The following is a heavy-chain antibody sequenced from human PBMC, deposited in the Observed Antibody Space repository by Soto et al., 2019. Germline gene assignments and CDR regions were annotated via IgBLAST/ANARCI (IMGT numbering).Heavy chain of an antibody. CDR1: GGSISSYY. CDR3: ARVYDFWSGTYTFDY. D-gene: IGHD3-3*01. J-gene: IGHJ4*02. Sequence: SETLSLTCTVSGGSISSYYWSWIRQPPGKGLEWIGYIYYSGSTNYNPSLKSRVTISVDTSKNQFSLKLSSVTAADTAVYYCARVYDFWSGTYTFDYWGQGTLVTVSS. CDR2: IYYSGST. V-gene: IGHV4-59*01.